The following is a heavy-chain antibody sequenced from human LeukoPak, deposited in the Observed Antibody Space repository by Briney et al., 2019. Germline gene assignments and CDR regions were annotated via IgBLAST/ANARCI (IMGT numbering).Heavy chain of an antibody. J-gene: IGHJ4*02. CDR2: IYYSGST. CDR1: GGSISSYY. CDR3: ARGGRYYDSSGLYYFDY. D-gene: IGHD3-22*01. Sequence: SSETLSLTCTVSGGSISSYYWSWIRQPPRKGLEWIGYIYYSGSTNYNPSLKSRVTISVDTSKNQFSLKLSSVTAADTAVYYCARGGRYYDSSGLYYFDYWGQGTLVTVSS. V-gene: IGHV4-59*01.